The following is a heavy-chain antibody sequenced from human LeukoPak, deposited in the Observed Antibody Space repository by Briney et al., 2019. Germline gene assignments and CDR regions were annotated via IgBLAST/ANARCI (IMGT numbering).Heavy chain of an antibody. D-gene: IGHD3-22*01. V-gene: IGHV3-48*02. Sequence: GGPLRLSCSASGFTFSGYSMNWVRQAPGKGLEWLSYITSSSTTIYYADSVRGRFTISRDNAKNSLYLQMNSLRDEVTAVYYCARERLSDYYDSSGFYPWGQGTLVTVSS. CDR1: GFTFSGYS. CDR3: ARERLSDYYDSSGFYP. CDR2: ITSSSTTI. J-gene: IGHJ5*02.